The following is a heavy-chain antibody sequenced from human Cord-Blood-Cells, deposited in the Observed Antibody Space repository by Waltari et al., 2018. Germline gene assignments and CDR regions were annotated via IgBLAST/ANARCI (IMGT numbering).Heavy chain of an antibody. CDR3: ARDRLGYCSSTSCYYFDY. CDR1: GGTGRSYV. D-gene: IGHD2-2*01. V-gene: IGHV1-69*01. J-gene: IGHJ4*02. Sequence: QVQLGQSEAEVKKPGSSVKVSCKASGGTGRSYVISWDRQAPGQGLEWMGGIIPIFGTANYAQKFQGRVTITADESTSTAYMELSSLRSEDTAVYYCARDRLGYCSSTSCYYFDYWGQGTLVTVSS. CDR2: IIPIFGTA.